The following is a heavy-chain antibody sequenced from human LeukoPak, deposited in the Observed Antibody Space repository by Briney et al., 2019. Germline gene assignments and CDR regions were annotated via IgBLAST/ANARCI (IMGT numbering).Heavy chain of an antibody. J-gene: IGHJ4*02. CDR3: AITVTLLFVC. D-gene: IGHD4-17*01. Sequence: SETLSLTCTVSSGSISSSSYYWGRHRQTQGRGVVLIGTIYNSGSTYYHPSLKSRVTISVYTSKNQFSLKLTSVTAADTAVYYFAITVTLLFVCCGQGILFTVSS. CDR2: IYNSGST. V-gene: IGHV4-39*01. CDR1: SGSISSSSYY.